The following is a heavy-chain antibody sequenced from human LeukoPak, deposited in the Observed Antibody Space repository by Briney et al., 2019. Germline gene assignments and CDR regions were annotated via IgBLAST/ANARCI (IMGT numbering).Heavy chain of an antibody. D-gene: IGHD3-22*01. V-gene: IGHV3-53*01. J-gene: IGHJ4*02. CDR3: ARKTDSSGSGDY. Sequence: PGGSLRLSCAASGFSVSSNYTSWVRQTPGKGLECVSVIYSGGSTYYADSVKGRFTISRDNSKNTLYLQMNSLRAEDTAVYYCARKTDSSGSGDYWGQGTLVTVSS. CDR1: GFSVSSNY. CDR2: IYSGGST.